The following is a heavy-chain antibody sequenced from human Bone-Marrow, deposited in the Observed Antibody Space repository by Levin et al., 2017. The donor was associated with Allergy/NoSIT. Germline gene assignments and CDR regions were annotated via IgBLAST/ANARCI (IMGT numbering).Heavy chain of an antibody. CDR2: IYYSGST. V-gene: IGHV4-59*01. J-gene: IGHJ4*02. Sequence: SETLSLTCTVSGGSISSYYWSWIRQPPGKGLEWIGYIYYSGSTNYNPSLKSRVTISVDTSKNQFSLKLSSVTAADTAVYYCARVATTGKTFDYWGQGTLVTVSS. CDR3: ARVATTGKTFDY. D-gene: IGHD5-12*01. CDR1: GGSISSYY.